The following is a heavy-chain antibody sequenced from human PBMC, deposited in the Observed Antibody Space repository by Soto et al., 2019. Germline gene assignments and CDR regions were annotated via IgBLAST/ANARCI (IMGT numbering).Heavy chain of an antibody. CDR1: GFSLSTSGVS. J-gene: IGHJ4*02. Sequence: QITLKESGPTLVKPTQTRTLTCTFSGFSLSTSGVSVVWIRQPPGKALEWLALIYWDDDKRYSPSLKNRLTITQDTSKNQVVLTMTNMDHVDTATYFCAHSSSRWPLGYWGQGTLVTVSS. CDR3: AHSSSRWPLGY. D-gene: IGHD4-17*01. CDR2: IYWDDDK. V-gene: IGHV2-5*02.